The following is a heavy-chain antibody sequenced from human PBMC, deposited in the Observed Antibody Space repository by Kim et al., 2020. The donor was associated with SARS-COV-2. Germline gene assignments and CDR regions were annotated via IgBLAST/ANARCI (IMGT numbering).Heavy chain of an antibody. J-gene: IGHJ4*02. Sequence: GGSLRLSCAASGFTFSSYGMHWVRQAPGKGLEWVAVISYDGSNKYYADSVKGRSTISRDNSKNTLYLQMNSLRAEDTAVYYCAKSPGLDYWGQGTLVTVS. CDR3: AKSPGLDY. V-gene: IGHV3-30*18. CDR2: ISYDGSNK. CDR1: GFTFSSYG.